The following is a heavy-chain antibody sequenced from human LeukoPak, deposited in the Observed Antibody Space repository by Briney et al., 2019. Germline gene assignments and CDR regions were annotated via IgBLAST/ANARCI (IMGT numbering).Heavy chain of an antibody. Sequence: WVASINSDGSEGYYADVAKGRFTISRDNAKNSLYLQINSLRAEDTAVYYCARSSYSSSSSVWGQGTMVTVSS. CDR3: ARSSYSSSSSV. J-gene: IGHJ3*01. V-gene: IGHV3-7*03. D-gene: IGHD6-6*01. CDR2: INSDGSEG.